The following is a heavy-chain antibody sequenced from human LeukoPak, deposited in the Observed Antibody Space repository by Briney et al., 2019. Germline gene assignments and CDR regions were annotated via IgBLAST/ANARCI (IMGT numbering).Heavy chain of an antibody. D-gene: IGHD6-19*01. CDR3: ARGHWLERGWGCYMDV. Sequence: ASVKVSCKASGYTFTSYDINWVRQATGQGLEWMGWMNPNSGNTGYAQKFQGRVTITRNTSISTAYMELSSLRSEDTAVYYCARGHWLERGWGCYMDVWGKGTTVTVYS. CDR2: MNPNSGNT. V-gene: IGHV1-8*03. J-gene: IGHJ6*03. CDR1: GYTFTSYD.